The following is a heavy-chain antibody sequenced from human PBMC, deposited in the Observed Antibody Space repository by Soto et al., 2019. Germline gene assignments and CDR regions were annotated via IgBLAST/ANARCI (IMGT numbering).Heavy chain of an antibody. V-gene: IGHV4-59*01. CDR1: GGSISSYY. CDR3: ARSNGIYKQAFDI. D-gene: IGHD1-26*01. J-gene: IGHJ3*02. Sequence: PSETLSLTCTVSGGSISSYYWSWIRQPPGKGLEWIGYIYYSGSTNYNPSLKSRVTISVDTSKNQFSLKLSSVTAADTAVYYCARSNGIYKQAFDIWGQGTMVTVSS. CDR2: IYYSGST.